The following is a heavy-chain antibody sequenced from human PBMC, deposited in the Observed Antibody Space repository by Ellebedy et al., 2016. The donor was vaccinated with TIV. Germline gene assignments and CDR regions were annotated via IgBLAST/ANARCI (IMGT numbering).Heavy chain of an antibody. D-gene: IGHD3-22*01. Sequence: MPSETLSLTCAVSGGSISSSDWWSWVRQPPGKGLEWIGEIHHTGGTNYNPSLKSRVTISVDTSKNQFSLELSSVTAADTAVYYCTRNGYYSLDYWGQGTLVTVSS. V-gene: IGHV4-4*02. CDR2: IHHTGGT. CDR3: TRNGYYSLDY. J-gene: IGHJ4*02. CDR1: GGSISSSDW.